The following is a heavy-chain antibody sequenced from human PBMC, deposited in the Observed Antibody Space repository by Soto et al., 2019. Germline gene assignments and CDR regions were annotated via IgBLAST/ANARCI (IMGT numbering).Heavy chain of an antibody. V-gene: IGHV3-15*07. CDR3: TTPLRIAAAGDDDAFDI. Sequence: GGSLRLSCAASGFTFSNAWMNWVRQAPGKGLEWVGRIKSKTDGGTTDYAAPVKGRFTISRDDSKNTLYLQMNSLKTEDTAVYYCTTPLRIAAAGDDDAFDIWGQGTMVTVSS. CDR2: IKSKTDGGTT. J-gene: IGHJ3*02. D-gene: IGHD6-13*01. CDR1: GFTFSNAW.